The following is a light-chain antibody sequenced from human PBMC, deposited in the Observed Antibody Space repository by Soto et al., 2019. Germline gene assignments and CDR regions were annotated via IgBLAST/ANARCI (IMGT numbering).Light chain of an antibody. J-gene: IGKJ1*01. CDR3: QQYNNWPPWT. CDR1: ETISHY. CDR2: AAS. V-gene: IGKV1-39*01. Sequence: IHMAQSPSSLSASVGDRVTISCRASETISHYLNWYQQKPGKAPKLLIYAASKLQSGVPSRFSGSGSGTDFTLTITSLQTEDFAVYYCQQYNNWPPWTFGQGTKVDI.